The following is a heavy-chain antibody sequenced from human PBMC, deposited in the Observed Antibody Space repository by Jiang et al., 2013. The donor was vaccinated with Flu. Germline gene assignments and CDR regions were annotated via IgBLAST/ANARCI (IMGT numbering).Heavy chain of an antibody. J-gene: IGHJ4*02. Sequence: KPTQTLTLTCTFSGFSLSTSGVGVGWIRQPPGKALEWLALIYWNDDKRYSPSLKSRLTITKDTSKNQVVLTMTNMDPVDTATYYCAHRGDYSSSPIYWGQGTLVTVSS. CDR1: GFSLSTSGVG. CDR2: IYWNDDK. CDR3: AHRGDYSSSPIY. V-gene: IGHV2-5*01. D-gene: IGHD6-6*01.